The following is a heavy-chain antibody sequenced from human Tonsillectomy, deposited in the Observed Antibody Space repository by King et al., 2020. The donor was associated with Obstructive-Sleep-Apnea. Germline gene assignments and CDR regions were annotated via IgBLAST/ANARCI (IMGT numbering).Heavy chain of an antibody. D-gene: IGHD6-19*01. CDR3: XRDGRAVAGXXSWFDP. Sequence: VQLQQSGPGLVKPSQTLSLTCAISGDSVSSNSAAWNWIRQSPSRGLEWLGRTYYRSKWYDEYAVSVKSRITINPDTSKNQFSLQLNSVTPEDTAVYXCXRDGRAVAGXXSWFDPWXXGTLVTVS. CDR1: GDSVSSNSAA. CDR2: TYYRSKWYD. J-gene: IGHJ5*02. V-gene: IGHV6-1*01.